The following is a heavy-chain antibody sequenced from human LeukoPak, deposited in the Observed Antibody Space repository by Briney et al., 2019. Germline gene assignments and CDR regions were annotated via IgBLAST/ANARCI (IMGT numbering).Heavy chain of an antibody. CDR3: ARVSRGSYRGYYFDY. D-gene: IGHD1-26*01. CDR1: GGSISSYY. V-gene: IGHV4-59*12. CDR2: IYYSGST. Sequence: SETLSLTCTVSGGSISSYYWSWIRQPPGKGLEWFGYIYYSGSTNYNPSLKSRVTISVDTSKNQFSLKLSSVTAADTAVYYCARVSRGSYRGYYFDYWGQGTLVTVSS. J-gene: IGHJ4*02.